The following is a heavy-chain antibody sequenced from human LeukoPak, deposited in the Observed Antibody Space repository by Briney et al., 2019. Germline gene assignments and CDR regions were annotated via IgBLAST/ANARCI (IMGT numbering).Heavy chain of an antibody. CDR2: ISGSSSHI. V-gene: IGHV3-21*01. CDR1: GFSSSNYN. J-gene: IGHJ4*01. CDR3: VRDRRFYNFDYSSSSPFDY. D-gene: IGHD6-6*01. Sequence: GGSLRLSYIASGFSSSNYNINWVRQAPGKGLEWVSSISGSSSHIHYGDSVKGRFTISRDNAKSSLYLQMNSLRVEDTAVYYCVRDRRFYNFDYSSSSPFDYWGHGTLVTVSS.